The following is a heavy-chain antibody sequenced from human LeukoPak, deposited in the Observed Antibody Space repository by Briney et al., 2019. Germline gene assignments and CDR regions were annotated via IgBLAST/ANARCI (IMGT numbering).Heavy chain of an antibody. CDR3: ARNLIPEQLVLNF. CDR1: GGSISSSSYY. V-gene: IGHV4-39*01. J-gene: IGHJ4*02. Sequence: SETLSLTCTVSGGSISSSSYYWGWIRQPPGKGLEWIGSIYYSGSTYYNPSLKSRVTISVDTSKNQFSLKLSSVTAADTAVYYCARNLIPEQLVLNFWGQGTLVTVSS. D-gene: IGHD6-13*01. CDR2: IYYSGST.